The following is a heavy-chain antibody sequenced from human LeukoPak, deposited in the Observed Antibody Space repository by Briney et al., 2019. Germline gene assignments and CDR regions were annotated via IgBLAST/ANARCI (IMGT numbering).Heavy chain of an antibody. J-gene: IGHJ4*02. D-gene: IGHD1-26*01. Sequence: HPGGSLRLSCAASGFTFSSNGMHWVRQAPGKGLEWVAVIWYDGSKKYYADSVKGRFTISRDNSKNTLYLQMNSLRAEDTAVYYCARLSGSFLDYWGQGTLVTVSS. V-gene: IGHV3-33*01. CDR2: IWYDGSKK. CDR1: GFTFSSNG. CDR3: ARLSGSFLDY.